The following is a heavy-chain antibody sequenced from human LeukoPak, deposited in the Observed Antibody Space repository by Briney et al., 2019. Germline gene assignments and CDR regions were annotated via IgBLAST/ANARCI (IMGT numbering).Heavy chain of an antibody. CDR3: ARVGQQLIRNNGFDI. D-gene: IGHD6-13*01. Sequence: SETLSLTCTVSGGSMSSYYWSWIRQPPGKGLEWIGYIYYSGSTNYNPSLKSRVTISVDTSKNQFSLKLSSMTAADTAVYYCARVGQQLIRNNGFDIWGQGTMVTVSS. V-gene: IGHV4-59*01. CDR1: GGSMSSYY. CDR2: IYYSGST. J-gene: IGHJ3*02.